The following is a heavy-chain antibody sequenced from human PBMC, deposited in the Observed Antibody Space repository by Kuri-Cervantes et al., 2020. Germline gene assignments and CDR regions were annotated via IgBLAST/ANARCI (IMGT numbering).Heavy chain of an antibody. D-gene: IGHD6-19*01. J-gene: IGHJ4*02. V-gene: IGHV4-59*13. CDR2: IYYSGST. CDR3: ARGSGGWYWGYFDY. CDR1: GGSISSYY. Sequence: SETLSLTCTVSGGSISSYYWSWIRQPPGKGLEWIGYIYYSGSTNYNPSLKSRVTISVDTSKNQFSLKLSSVTAADTAVYYCARGSGGWYWGYFDYWGQGTLVTVSS.